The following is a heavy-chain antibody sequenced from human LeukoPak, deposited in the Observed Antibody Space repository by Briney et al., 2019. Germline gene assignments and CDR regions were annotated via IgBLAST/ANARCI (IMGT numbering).Heavy chain of an antibody. J-gene: IGHJ5*02. CDR1: GYTFTSYD. CDR2: MNPNSGNT. D-gene: IGHD6-6*01. CDR3: ARQGYSSSWVGRGNWFDP. V-gene: IGHV1-8*01. Sequence: ASVKVSCKASGYTFTSYDINWVRQATGQGLEWMGWMNPNSGNTGYAQKFQGRVTMTRNTSISTAYMELSSLRSEDTAMYYCARQGYSSSWVGRGNWFDPWGQGTLVTVSS.